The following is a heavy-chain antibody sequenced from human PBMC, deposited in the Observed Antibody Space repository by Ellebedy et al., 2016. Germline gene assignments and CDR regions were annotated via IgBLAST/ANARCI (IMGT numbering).Heavy chain of an antibody. J-gene: IGHJ3*02. D-gene: IGHD3-22*01. CDR3: ARGGHFYDSSGYLNMAFDI. CDR1: GYTFTSYD. Sequence: ASVKVSCKASGYTFTSYDINWVRQATGQGLEWMGWMNPNSGNTGYGQKFQGRVTMTRNTSISTASMELSSLRSEDTAVYYCARGGHFYDSSGYLNMAFDIWGQGTMATVSS. CDR2: MNPNSGNT. V-gene: IGHV1-8*01.